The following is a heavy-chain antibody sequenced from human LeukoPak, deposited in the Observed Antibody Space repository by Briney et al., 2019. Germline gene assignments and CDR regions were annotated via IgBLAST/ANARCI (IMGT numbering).Heavy chain of an antibody. CDR2: ISYDGSNK. J-gene: IGHJ6*03. V-gene: IGHV3-30*03. CDR3: ARLSGSYWDYHYYYMDV. D-gene: IGHD1-26*01. Sequence: GGSLRLSCAASGFTFSSYGMHWVRQAPGKGLEWVAVISYDGSNKYYADSVKGRFTISRDNSKNTLYLQMNSLRAEDTALYYCARLSGSYWDYHYYYMDVWGKGTTVTVSS. CDR1: GFTFSSYG.